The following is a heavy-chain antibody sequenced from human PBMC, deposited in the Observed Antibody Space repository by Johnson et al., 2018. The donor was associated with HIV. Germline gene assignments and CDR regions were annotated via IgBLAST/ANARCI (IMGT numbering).Heavy chain of an antibody. D-gene: IGHD4-17*01. J-gene: IGHJ3*02. V-gene: IGHV3-20*04. CDR1: GFTFDDYG. Sequence: VQLVESGGGVVQPGRSLRLSCAASGFTFDDYGMSWVRQAPGKGLEWVSGINWNGGSTGYADSVKGRFTISRDNAKNSLYLQMNSLRAEDTAVYYCATHLNEYGDTLTDDAFDIWGQGTLVTVAS. CDR2: INWNGGST. CDR3: ATHLNEYGDTLTDDAFDI.